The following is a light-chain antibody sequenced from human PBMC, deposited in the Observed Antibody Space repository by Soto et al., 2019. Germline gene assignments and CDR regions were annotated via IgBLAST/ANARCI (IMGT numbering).Light chain of an antibody. V-gene: IGLV4-69*01. J-gene: IGLJ3*02. CDR3: AAWDDSLNGRV. Sequence: QSVLTQPPSASASLGASVKLTCSGHSSYAIAWHQKQPEKGPRYLMDLNNDGSHTKGDGIPDRFSGSSSGAERYLIISSLQSEDEADYYCAAWDDSLNGRVFGGGTKLTVL. CDR2: LNNDGSH. CDR1: GHSSYA.